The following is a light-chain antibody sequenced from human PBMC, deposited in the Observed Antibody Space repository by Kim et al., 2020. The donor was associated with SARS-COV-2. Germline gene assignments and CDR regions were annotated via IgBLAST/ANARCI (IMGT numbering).Light chain of an antibody. CDR1: SLRSYY. Sequence: SSELTQDPAVSVALGQTVRITCQGDSLRSYYASWYQQKPGQAPVLVIYGKNNRPSGIPDRFSGSSSGNTASLTITGAQAEDEADYYCNSRDNSGNHLLYVFGTGTKVTVL. CDR2: GKN. J-gene: IGLJ1*01. CDR3: NSRDNSGNHLLYV. V-gene: IGLV3-19*01.